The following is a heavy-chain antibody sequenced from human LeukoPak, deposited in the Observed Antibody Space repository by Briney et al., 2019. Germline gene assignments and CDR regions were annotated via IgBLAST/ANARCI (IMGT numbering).Heavy chain of an antibody. J-gene: IGHJ2*01. CDR3: ARDFPARDWFFDL. CDR1: GYTFTSYS. V-gene: IGHV7-4-1*02. Sequence: ASVKVSCKASGYTFTSYSMNWVRQAPGQGLEYMGWINANTGNPTYAQGFTGRFVFSLNTSVSTAYLQISSLKAEDTAVYYCARDFPARDWFFDLWGRGTLVTVSS. CDR2: INANTGNP.